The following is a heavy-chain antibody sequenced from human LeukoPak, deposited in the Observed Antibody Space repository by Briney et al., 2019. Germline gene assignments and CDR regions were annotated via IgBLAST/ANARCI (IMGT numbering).Heavy chain of an antibody. CDR3: AKTNPGKGYWHSSSWYRGYFDY. D-gene: IGHD6-13*01. V-gene: IGHV3-23*01. Sequence: GGSLRLSCAASGFTFSSYAMSWVRQAPGKGLEWVSAISGSGGSTYYADSVKGRFTISRDNSKNTLYLQMNSLRAEDTAVYYCAKTNPGKGYWHSSSWYRGYFDYWGQGTLVTVSS. J-gene: IGHJ4*02. CDR2: ISGSGGST. CDR1: GFTFSSYA.